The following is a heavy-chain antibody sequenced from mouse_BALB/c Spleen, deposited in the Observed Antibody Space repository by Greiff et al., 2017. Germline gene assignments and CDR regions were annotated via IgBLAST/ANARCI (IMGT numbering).Heavy chain of an antibody. CDR2: ISSGSSTI. J-gene: IGHJ4*01. Sequence: DVKLVESGGGLVQPGGSRKLSCAASGFTFSSFGMHWVRQAPEKGLEWVAYISSGSSTIYYADTVKGRFTISRDNPKNTLFLQMTSLRSEDTAMYYCARYYYGRAYAMDYWGQGTSVTVSS. D-gene: IGHD1-1*01. CDR1: GFTFSSFG. V-gene: IGHV5-17*02. CDR3: ARYYYGRAYAMDY.